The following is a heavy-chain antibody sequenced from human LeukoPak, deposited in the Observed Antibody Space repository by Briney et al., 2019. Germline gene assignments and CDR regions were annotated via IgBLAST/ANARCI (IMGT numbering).Heavy chain of an antibody. CDR2: ISNDGTST. Sequence: GGSLRLSCAVSGLTFSDYWMHWVRQAPGKGLVWVSRISNDGTSTSYADSVKGRFTISRDNAKNTLYLQMNSLRGEDTAVYYCARDQGSSSWYDYWGQGTLVTVSS. V-gene: IGHV3-74*01. CDR3: ARDQGSSSWYDY. CDR1: GLTFSDYW. D-gene: IGHD6-13*01. J-gene: IGHJ4*02.